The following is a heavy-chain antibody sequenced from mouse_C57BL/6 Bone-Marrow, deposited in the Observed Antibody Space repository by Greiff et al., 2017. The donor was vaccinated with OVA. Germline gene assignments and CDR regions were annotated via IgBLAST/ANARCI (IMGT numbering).Heavy chain of an antibody. V-gene: IGHV1-53*01. CDR3: ARGDDYPFAY. CDR1: GYTFTEYT. D-gene: IGHD2-4*01. Sequence: QVQLKQSGAELVKPGASVKLSCKASGYTFTEYTIHWVKQRPGQGLEWIGNINPSNGGTNYNEKFKSKATLTVDKSSSTAYMQLSSLTSEDSAVYYCARGDDYPFAYWGQGTLVTVSA. J-gene: IGHJ3*01. CDR2: INPSNGGT.